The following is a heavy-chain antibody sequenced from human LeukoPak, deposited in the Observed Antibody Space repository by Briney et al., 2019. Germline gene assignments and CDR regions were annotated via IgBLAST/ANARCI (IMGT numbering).Heavy chain of an antibody. V-gene: IGHV3-74*03. CDR2: ISGDEVVR. D-gene: IGHD3-9*01. CDR3: ARDADWYGQSYDY. J-gene: IGHJ4*02. CDR1: GFTFSTYW. Sequence: GGSLRLSCEASGFTFSTYWMHWVRKAPGKGLMWVSRISGDEVVRKYADSVRGRFTISRDNAKNTLYLQMDSLRAEDTAVYYCARDADWYGQSYDYWGQGTLVTVSS.